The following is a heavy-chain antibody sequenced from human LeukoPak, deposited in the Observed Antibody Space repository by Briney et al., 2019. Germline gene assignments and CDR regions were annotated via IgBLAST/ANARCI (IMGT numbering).Heavy chain of an antibody. Sequence: GSLRLSCAASGFTFSSYAMSWVRQAPGKGLEWVSAISGSGDSTYYGDSVKGRFTISRDNSKNTLYLQMNSLRAEDTAVYYCAKTRPLDSSSWSHGDYWGQGALVTVSS. D-gene: IGHD6-13*01. CDR1: GFTFSSYA. V-gene: IGHV3-23*01. J-gene: IGHJ4*02. CDR3: AKTRPLDSSSWSHGDY. CDR2: ISGSGDST.